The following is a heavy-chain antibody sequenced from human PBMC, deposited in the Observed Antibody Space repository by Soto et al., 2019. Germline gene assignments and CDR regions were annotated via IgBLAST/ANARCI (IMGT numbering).Heavy chain of an antibody. J-gene: IGHJ6*02. CDR2: VSTNGAT. D-gene: IGHD3-9*01. V-gene: IGHV4-4*07. Sequence: SETLSLTCTLSDDFISSYYWHWIRQPAGKGLEWIGRVSTNGATNYNPSLESRVTMSVDTSKNQFSLKLTSVTAADTAVYFCARADYEILTGSYAMGVWGQGTTVTVSS. CDR1: DDFISSYY. CDR3: ARADYEILTGSYAMGV.